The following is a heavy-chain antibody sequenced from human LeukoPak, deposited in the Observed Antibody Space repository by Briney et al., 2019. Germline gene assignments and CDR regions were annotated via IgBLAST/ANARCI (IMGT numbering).Heavy chain of an antibody. J-gene: IGHJ4*02. CDR3: ARPEGEPYFDWLYYFDY. Sequence: PGGSLRLSCAASGFTFSSYEMNWVRQAPGKGLEWVSYISSSGSSIYYADSVKGRFTISRDNAKNPLYLQMNSLRAEDTAAYYCARPEGEPYFDWLYYFDYWGQGTLVTVSS. CDR1: GFTFSSYE. CDR2: ISSSGSSI. V-gene: IGHV3-48*03. D-gene: IGHD3-9*01.